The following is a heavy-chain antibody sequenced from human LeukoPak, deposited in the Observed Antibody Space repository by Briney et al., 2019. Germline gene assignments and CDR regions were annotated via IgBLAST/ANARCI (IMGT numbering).Heavy chain of an antibody. V-gene: IGHV1-69*13. D-gene: IGHD6-13*01. CDR2: IIPIFGTT. CDR1: GGTFNNYA. J-gene: IGHJ4*02. Sequence: ASVKVSCKASGGTFNNYAISWVRQAPGQGLEWMGGIIPIFGTTNYAQKFQGRVTITADESTSTAYMELSSLRSEDTAVYYCARVHGYSSSWDYWGQGTLVTVSS. CDR3: ARVHGYSSSWDY.